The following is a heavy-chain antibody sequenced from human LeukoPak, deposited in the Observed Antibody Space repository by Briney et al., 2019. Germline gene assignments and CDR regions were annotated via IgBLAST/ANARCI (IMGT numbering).Heavy chain of an antibody. CDR1: GFTFSSYS. V-gene: IGHV3-21*01. D-gene: IGHD2-15*01. Sequence: GGSLRLSCAASGFTFSSYSMNWVRQAPGKGLEWVSSISSSSSYIYYADSVKGRFTISRDNAKNSLYLQMNSLRAEDTAVYYCARDKYWAHEVYPYYYYGMDVWGQGTTVTVSS. J-gene: IGHJ6*02. CDR3: ARDKYWAHEVYPYYYYGMDV. CDR2: ISSSSSYI.